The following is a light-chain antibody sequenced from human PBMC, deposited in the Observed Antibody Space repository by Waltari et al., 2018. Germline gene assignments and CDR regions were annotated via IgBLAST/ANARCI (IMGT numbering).Light chain of an antibody. CDR1: SGHSSNL. CDR2: VNSDGSH. J-gene: IGLJ3*02. CDR3: ETGGHGTWV. V-gene: IGLV4-69*01. Sequence: QLVLNQSPSASASLGASVKLTCTLSSGHSSNLVAWLQQQPGKGPRFLMKVNSDGSHTKGDEIPDRFSGSSSGAERYLTISNVQSEDEAEYFCETGGHGTWVFGGGTKLNVL.